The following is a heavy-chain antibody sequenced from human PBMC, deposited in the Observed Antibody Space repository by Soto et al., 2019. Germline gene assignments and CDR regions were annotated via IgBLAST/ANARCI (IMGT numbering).Heavy chain of an antibody. CDR3: TRLYGMDV. CDR1: GFTFSGSA. Sequence: EVQLVESGGGLVQPGGSLKLSCAASGFTFSGSAMHWVRQASGKGLEWVGGIRSKANSYAKAYAASVKGRFTISRDDSKNTAYLQMNSLKTEDTAVYYCTRLYGMDVWGQGTTVTVSS. CDR2: IRSKANSYAK. J-gene: IGHJ6*02. V-gene: IGHV3-73*01.